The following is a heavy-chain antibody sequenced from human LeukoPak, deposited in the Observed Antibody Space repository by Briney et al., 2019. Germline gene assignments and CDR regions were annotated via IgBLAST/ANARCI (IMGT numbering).Heavy chain of an antibody. D-gene: IGHD6-13*01. CDR2: MSGSGDST. CDR3: ARFIAAPYYFDY. CDR1: GFTFSNYA. V-gene: IGHV3-23*01. J-gene: IGHJ4*02. Sequence: GGSLRLSCAASGFTFSNYAMRWVRQAPGKGLEWVSGMSGSGDSTYYADSVKGRFTISRHNPKNTLYLQMNSLRAEDTAVYYCARFIAAPYYFDYWGRGTLVTVSS.